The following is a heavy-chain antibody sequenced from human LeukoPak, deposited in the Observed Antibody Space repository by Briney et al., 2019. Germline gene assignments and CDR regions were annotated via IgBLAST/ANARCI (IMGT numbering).Heavy chain of an antibody. V-gene: IGHV3-7*03. D-gene: IGHD2-21*02. CDR1: GLTFSSYW. Sequence: GGSLRLSCAASGLTFSSYWMSWVRQAPGKGLEWVANIKQDGSEKYYVDSVKGRFTISRDNAKNSLYLQMNSLRAEDTAVYYCARGGLLFMDYLDYWGQGTLVTVSS. CDR2: IKQDGSEK. CDR3: ARGGLLFMDYLDY. J-gene: IGHJ4*02.